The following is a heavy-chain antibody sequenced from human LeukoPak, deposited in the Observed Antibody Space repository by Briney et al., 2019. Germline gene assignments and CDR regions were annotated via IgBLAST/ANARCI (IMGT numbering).Heavy chain of an antibody. J-gene: IGHJ3*02. CDR3: ARGDPYYYDSSGYFDAFDI. CDR1: GFTFSSYW. CDR2: IKEDGSEK. V-gene: IGHV3-7*04. D-gene: IGHD3-22*01. Sequence: GGSLRLSCAASGFTFSSYWMSWVRQAPGKGLEWVANIKEDGSEKRDVDSVKGRFTISRDNAKNSLYLQMNSLRAEDTAVYYCARGDPYYYDSSGYFDAFDIWGQGTMVTVSS.